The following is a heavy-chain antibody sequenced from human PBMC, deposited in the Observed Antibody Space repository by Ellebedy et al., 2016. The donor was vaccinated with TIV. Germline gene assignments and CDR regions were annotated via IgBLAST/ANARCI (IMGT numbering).Heavy chain of an antibody. J-gene: IGHJ4*02. Sequence: MPSETLSLTCTVSGDSSSSYYNNYRSWLRQPPGKGLEWIGYIYYGGSTNYNPSLKSRVTISVDTSKNQFSLKLSSVTAADTAVYYCARGGYGSGSYGRTEHDYWGQGTLVTVSS. CDR2: IYYGGST. CDR3: ARGGYGSGSYGRTEHDY. CDR1: GDSSSSYYNNY. V-gene: IGHV4-59*01. D-gene: IGHD3-10*01.